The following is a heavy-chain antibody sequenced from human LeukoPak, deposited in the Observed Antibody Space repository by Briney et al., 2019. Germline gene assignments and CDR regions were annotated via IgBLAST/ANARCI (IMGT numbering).Heavy chain of an antibody. CDR2: ISYDGSNK. J-gene: IGHJ4*02. CDR3: ARVTSGSYYSR. V-gene: IGHV3-30*14. Sequence: GRSLRLSCAASGFTFSSYAMHWVRQAPGKGLEWVAVISYDGSNKYYADSVKGRFTISRDNSKNTLYPQMNSLRAEDTAVYYCARVTSGSYYSRWGQGTLVTVSS. CDR1: GFTFSSYA. D-gene: IGHD1-26*01.